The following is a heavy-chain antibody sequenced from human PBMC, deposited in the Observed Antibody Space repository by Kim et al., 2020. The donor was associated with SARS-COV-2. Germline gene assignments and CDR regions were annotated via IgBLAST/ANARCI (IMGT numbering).Heavy chain of an antibody. J-gene: IGHJ4*02. V-gene: IGHV1-3*01. CDR3: ARSTKGYSYGLDY. D-gene: IGHD5-18*01. Sequence: QNFQGRVTITRDTSASTAYMELSSLRSEDTAVYYCARSTKGYSYGLDYWGQGTLVTVSS.